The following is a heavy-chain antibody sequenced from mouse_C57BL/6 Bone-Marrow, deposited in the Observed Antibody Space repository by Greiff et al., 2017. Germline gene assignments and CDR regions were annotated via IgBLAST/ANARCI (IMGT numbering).Heavy chain of an antibody. CDR1: GYTFTSYG. J-gene: IGHJ3*01. Sequence: QVQLQQPGAELARPGASVKLSCKASGYTFTSYGISWVKQRTGQGLEWIGEIYPRSGNTYYNEKFKGKATLTADKSSSTAYMELLSLTSEDSAVYCCARVWLLPKAWFAYWGQGTLVTVSA. V-gene: IGHV1-81*01. D-gene: IGHD2-3*01. CDR3: ARVWLLPKAWFAY. CDR2: IYPRSGNT.